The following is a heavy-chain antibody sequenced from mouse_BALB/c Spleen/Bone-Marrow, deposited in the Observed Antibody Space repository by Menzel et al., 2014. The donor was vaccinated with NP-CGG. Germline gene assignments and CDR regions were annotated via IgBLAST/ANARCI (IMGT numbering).Heavy chain of an antibody. CDR1: GYTFTSYW. CDR2: IYPGTGST. Sequence: LQQSGSELVRPGASAKLSCKASGYTFTSYWMHWVKQRPGQGLEWIGNIYPGTGSTNYDEKFKTKATLTVDTSSSTAYMQLSSLTSEDSAVYYCARWLLLDYWGQGTTLTVSS. CDR3: ARWLLLDY. J-gene: IGHJ2*01. D-gene: IGHD2-3*01. V-gene: IGHV1S22*01.